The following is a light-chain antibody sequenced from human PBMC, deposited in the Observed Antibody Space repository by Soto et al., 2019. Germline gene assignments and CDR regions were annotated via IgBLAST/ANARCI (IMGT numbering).Light chain of an antibody. CDR1: QSVSSY. Sequence: EIILKQSPAPVSWSPGEIASVSFMPSQSVSSYLAWYQQKPRQAPRLLIYDASTSAAGIPARCSGSGSGTDFTLTISSLEPEDFAVYYCQQRSNWPPITFGQGTRLEIK. V-gene: IGKV3-11*01. CDR2: DAS. J-gene: IGKJ5*01. CDR3: QQRSNWPPIT.